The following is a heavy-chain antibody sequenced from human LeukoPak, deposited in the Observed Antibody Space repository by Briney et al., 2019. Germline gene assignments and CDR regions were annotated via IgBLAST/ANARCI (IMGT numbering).Heavy chain of an antibody. CDR1: GFTFSSYG. Sequence: GGALRLSCAASGFTFSSYGMSWVRQAPGKGLEWVSAISGSGGFTYYADSVKGRFTISRDNSKNTLYLQMNSLRAEDTAVYYCATTDITMVPGVIDYYYYYYMDVWGKGTTVTISS. D-gene: IGHD3-10*01. CDR3: ATTDITMVPGVIDYYYYYYMDV. V-gene: IGHV3-23*01. CDR2: ISGSGGFT. J-gene: IGHJ6*03.